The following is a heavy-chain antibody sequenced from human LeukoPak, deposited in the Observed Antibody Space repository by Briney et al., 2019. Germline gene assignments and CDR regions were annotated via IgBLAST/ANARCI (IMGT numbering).Heavy chain of an antibody. CDR3: ARGVITGTGVGAFDI. V-gene: IGHV4-59*01. Sequence: SETLSLTCTVSGGSISSYYWSWIRQPPGKGLEWIGYIYYSGSTNYNPSLKSRVTISVDTSKNQFSLKLSSVTAADTAVYYCARGVITGTGVGAFDIWGQGTMVTVSS. CDR2: IYYSGST. J-gene: IGHJ3*02. CDR1: GGSISSYY. D-gene: IGHD1/OR15-1a*01.